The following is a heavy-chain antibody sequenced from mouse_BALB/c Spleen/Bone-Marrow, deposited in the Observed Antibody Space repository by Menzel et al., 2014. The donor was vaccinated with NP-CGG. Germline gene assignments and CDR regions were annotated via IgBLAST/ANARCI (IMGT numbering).Heavy chain of an antibody. J-gene: IGHJ4*01. CDR2: ISNGGGST. D-gene: IGHD3-2*02. CDR1: GFTSSSYT. V-gene: IGHV5-12-2*01. CDR3: ARGIRGSGMDY. Sequence: EVKLMESGGGLVQPGGSLKLSCAASGFTSSSYTMSWVRQTPEKRLEWVAYISNGGGSTYYPDTVKGRFTISRDNAKNALYLQMSSLKSEDTAMYYGARGIRGSGMDYWGQGTSVTVSS.